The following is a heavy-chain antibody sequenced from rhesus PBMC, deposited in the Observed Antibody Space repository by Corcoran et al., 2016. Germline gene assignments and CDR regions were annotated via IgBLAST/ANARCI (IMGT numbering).Heavy chain of an antibody. CDR1: GYTFTDYY. D-gene: IGHD3-3*01. CDR2: INPSNGNT. Sequence: QVQLVQSGAEVKKPGSSVKVSCKASGYTFTDYYMHWVRQAPRQGLEWMGWINPSNGNTKYAQKFQGRVTMTRDTSTSTAYMELSSLRSEDTAVYYCARENNIWTGFSYWGQGVLVTVSS. CDR3: ARENNIWTGFSY. V-gene: IGHV1S2*01. J-gene: IGHJ4*01.